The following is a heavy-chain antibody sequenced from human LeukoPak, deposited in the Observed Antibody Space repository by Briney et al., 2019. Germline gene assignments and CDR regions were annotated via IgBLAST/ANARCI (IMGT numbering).Heavy chain of an antibody. V-gene: IGHV3-21*01. J-gene: IGHJ3*02. CDR1: GFTFSSYT. Sequence: GGSLRLSCAASGFTFSSYTMNWVRQAPGKGLEWVSSISSSNSYIYYADSVKGRFTISRDNAKNSLYLQMNSLRAEDTAVYYCARLLYGSGFGTFDIWGQGTMVTVSS. CDR2: ISSSNSYI. D-gene: IGHD3-10*01. CDR3: ARLLYGSGFGTFDI.